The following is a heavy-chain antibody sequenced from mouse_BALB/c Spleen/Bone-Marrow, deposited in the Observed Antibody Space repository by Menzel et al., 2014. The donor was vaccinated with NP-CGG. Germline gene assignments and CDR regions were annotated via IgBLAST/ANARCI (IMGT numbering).Heavy chain of an antibody. CDR2: IDPFNGGT. J-gene: IGHJ2*01. CDR1: GYSFTSYY. V-gene: IGHV1S135*01. D-gene: IGHD4-1*01. Sequence: EVQRVESGPELMKPGASVKISCKACGYSFTSYYMHWVKQSHGKSLEWIGYIDPFNGGTSYNQKFKGKATLTVDKSSITAYMHLISLTSEDSAVYYCARNWDFDYWGQGTTLTVSS. CDR3: ARNWDFDY.